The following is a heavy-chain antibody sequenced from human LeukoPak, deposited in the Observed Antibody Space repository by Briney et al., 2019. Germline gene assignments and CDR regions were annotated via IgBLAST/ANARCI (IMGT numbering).Heavy chain of an antibody. CDR3: ARMEGAVAGSGDY. V-gene: IGHV1-2*02. Sequence: GASVKVSCKASGYTFTGYYMHWVRQAPGQGLEWMGWINPNSGGTNCAQKFQGRVTMTRDTSISTAYMELSRLRSDDTAVYYCARMEGAVAGSGDYWGQGTLVTVSS. J-gene: IGHJ4*02. CDR2: INPNSGGT. D-gene: IGHD6-19*01. CDR1: GYTFTGYY.